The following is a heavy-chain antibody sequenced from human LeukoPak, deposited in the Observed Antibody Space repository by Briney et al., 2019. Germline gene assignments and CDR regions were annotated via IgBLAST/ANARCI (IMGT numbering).Heavy chain of an antibody. CDR2: ISWDGGST. CDR1: GFTFDDYA. V-gene: IGHV3-43D*04. Sequence: GASLRLSCAASGFTFDDYAMHWVRQAPGKGLEWVSLISWDGGSTYYADSVKGRFTISRDNSKNSLYLQMNSLRAEDTALYYCAKDRISGYSYGYDGMDVWGKGTTVTVSS. J-gene: IGHJ6*04. CDR3: AKDRISGYSYGYDGMDV. D-gene: IGHD5-18*01.